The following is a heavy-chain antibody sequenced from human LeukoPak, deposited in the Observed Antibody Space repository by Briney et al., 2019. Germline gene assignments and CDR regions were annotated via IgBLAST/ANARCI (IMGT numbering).Heavy chain of an antibody. V-gene: IGHV3-7*02. D-gene: IGHD4-17*01. CDR1: GLTFSSYW. CDR3: ASQYGDYSFFDY. J-gene: IGHJ4*02. CDR2: IKQDGSEK. Sequence: GGSLRLSCAASGLTFSSYWMSWARQAPGKGLEWVANIKQDGSEKYYVDSVKGRFTISRDNAKDSLYLQMNSLRAEDTAVYYCASQYGDYSFFDYWGQRTLVTVSS.